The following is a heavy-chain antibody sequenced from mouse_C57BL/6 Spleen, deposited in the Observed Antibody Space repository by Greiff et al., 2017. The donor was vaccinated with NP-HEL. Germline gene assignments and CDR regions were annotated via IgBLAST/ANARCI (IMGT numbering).Heavy chain of an antibody. CDR2: INPGSGSI. Sequence: VQLLQSGAELAKPGASVKLSCKASGYTFTGYTMHWVKQRPGQGLEWIGYINPGSGSIKYNQKFKDKATLTADKSSSTAYMQLSSLTSEDSAVYYCAAQRGKDAMDYWGQGTSVTVSS. J-gene: IGHJ4*01. CDR1: GYTFTGYT. CDR3: AAQRGKDAMDY. V-gene: IGHV1-4*01.